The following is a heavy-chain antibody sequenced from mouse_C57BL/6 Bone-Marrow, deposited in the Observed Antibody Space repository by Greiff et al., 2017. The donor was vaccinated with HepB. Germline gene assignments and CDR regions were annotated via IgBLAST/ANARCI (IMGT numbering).Heavy chain of an antibody. V-gene: IGHV1-55*01. CDR3: ARRRDYYGSSHWYVDV. J-gene: IGHJ1*03. CDR1: GYTFTSYW. CDR2: IYPGSGST. Sequence: QVQLQQPGAELVKPGASVKMSCKASGYTFTSYWITWVKQRPGQGLVWIGDIYPGSGSTNYNEKFKSKATLTVDTSSSTAYMQLRSLTSEDSAVYYCARRRDYYGSSHWYVDVWGTGTTVTVSS. D-gene: IGHD1-1*01.